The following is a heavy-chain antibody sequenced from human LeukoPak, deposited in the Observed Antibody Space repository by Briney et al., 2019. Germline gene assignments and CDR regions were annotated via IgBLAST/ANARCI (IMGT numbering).Heavy chain of an antibody. CDR3: AGSLLRFLEWSFDY. CDR1: GGSFSGYY. CDR2: INHSGST. D-gene: IGHD3-3*01. V-gene: IGHV4-34*01. J-gene: IGHJ4*02. Sequence: SETLSLTCAVYGGSFSGYYWSWIRQPPGKGLEWIGEINHSGSTNYNPSLKSRVTISVDTSKNQFSLKLSSVTAADTAVYYCAGSLLRFLEWSFDYWGQGTLVTVSS.